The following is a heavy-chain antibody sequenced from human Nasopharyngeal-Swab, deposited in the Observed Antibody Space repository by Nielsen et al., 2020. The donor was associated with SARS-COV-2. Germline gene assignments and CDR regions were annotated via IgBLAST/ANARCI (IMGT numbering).Heavy chain of an antibody. V-gene: IGHV1-46*01. CDR1: GYTFTRYY. CDR3: ARDLSVHSSMPVVEDRMDV. J-gene: IGHJ6*02. Sequence: VSCKASGYTFTRYYMHWVRQAPGQGLEWMGIINPSGGSTRYAQKFQGRVTMTRDTSTSTVYTELSSLRSEDTAVYYCARDLSVHSSMPVVEDRMDVWGQGTTVTVSS. D-gene: IGHD6-13*01. CDR2: INPSGGST.